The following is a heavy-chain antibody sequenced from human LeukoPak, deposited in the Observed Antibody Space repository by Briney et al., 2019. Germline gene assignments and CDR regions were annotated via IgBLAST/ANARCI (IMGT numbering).Heavy chain of an antibody. Sequence: GGSLRLSCEGSGFTFSSHAMSWVRQAPGKGLEWVGFIRSEAHDTTPQYGASVKGRFTISKDDSRRTAFLQMSSLKTEDTAVYYCSRAAGYDFILEYWGQGTLVTVSS. D-gene: IGHD5-12*01. CDR2: IRSEAHDTTP. CDR1: GFTFSSHA. CDR3: SRAAGYDFILEY. J-gene: IGHJ4*02. V-gene: IGHV3-49*04.